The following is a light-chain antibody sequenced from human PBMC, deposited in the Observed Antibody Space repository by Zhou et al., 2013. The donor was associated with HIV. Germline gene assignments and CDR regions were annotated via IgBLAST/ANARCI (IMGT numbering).Light chain of an antibody. CDR2: DAS. J-gene: IGKJ4*01. Sequence: ETVLTQSPATLSLSPGERATLSCRASQSISSQPPRLLIYDASKRATDIPARFSGSGSGTDFTLTISSLEPEDFAVYYCQQRYDWVTFGGGTRVEIK. CDR1: QSISS. V-gene: IGKV3-11*01. CDR3: QQRYDWVT.